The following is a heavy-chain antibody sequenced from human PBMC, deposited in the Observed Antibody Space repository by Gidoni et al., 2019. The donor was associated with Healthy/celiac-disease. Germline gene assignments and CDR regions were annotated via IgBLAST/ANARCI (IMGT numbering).Heavy chain of an antibody. Sequence: QVQLVQSGAEVKKPGSSVKVSCTAAGGTFRSYAISWVRQAPGQGLEWMGGIIPIFGTANYAQKFQGRVTITADESTSTAYMELSSLRSEDTAVYYCARDVGARPRYDSSGYDAFDIWGQGTMVTVSS. V-gene: IGHV1-69*01. CDR3: ARDVGARPRYDSSGYDAFDI. CDR2: IIPIFGTA. CDR1: GGTFRSYA. D-gene: IGHD3-22*01. J-gene: IGHJ3*02.